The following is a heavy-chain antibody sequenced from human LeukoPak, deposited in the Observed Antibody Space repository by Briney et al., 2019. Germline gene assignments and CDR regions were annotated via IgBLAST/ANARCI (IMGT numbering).Heavy chain of an antibody. Sequence: PGGSLRLSCAASGFTFSNYDMHWVCQATGKGLEWVSAIGTAGDTYYPGSVRGRFTMSRENAKNSLYLRMNSLEAGDTAVYYCARGSNTHFDYWGQGILVTVSS. CDR2: IGTAGDT. CDR1: GFTFSNYD. V-gene: IGHV3-13*04. CDR3: ARGSNTHFDY. D-gene: IGHD2-8*01. J-gene: IGHJ4*02.